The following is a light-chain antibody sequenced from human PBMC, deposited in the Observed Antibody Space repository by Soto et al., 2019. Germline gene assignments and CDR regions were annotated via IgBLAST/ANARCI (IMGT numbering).Light chain of an antibody. CDR1: QSVDTF. CDR3: QVRTEWPPFMYS. V-gene: IGKV3-11*01. CDR2: DTS. J-gene: IGKJ2*01. Sequence: EIVLTQSPATLFLSPGERATLSCRASQSVDTFLAWYQQKPGRTPRLLIYDTSNRATGIPPRFSGSGSGTDFTLTISRLEPEDFAVYYCQVRTEWPPFMYSFGQGTKLEVK.